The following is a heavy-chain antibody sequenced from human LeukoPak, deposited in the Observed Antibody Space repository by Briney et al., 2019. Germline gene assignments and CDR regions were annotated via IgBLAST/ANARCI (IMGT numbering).Heavy chain of an antibody. J-gene: IGHJ3*02. Sequence: PSETLSLTCTVSGGSISSYYWSWIRQPPGKGLEWIGYIYYSGSTNYNPSLKSRVTISVDTSKNQFSLKLSSVTAADTAVYYCARRGPRVHRGAFDIWGQGTMVTVSS. CDR2: IYYSGST. CDR1: GGSISSYY. D-gene: IGHD4/OR15-4a*01. CDR3: ARRGPRVHRGAFDI. V-gene: IGHV4-59*01.